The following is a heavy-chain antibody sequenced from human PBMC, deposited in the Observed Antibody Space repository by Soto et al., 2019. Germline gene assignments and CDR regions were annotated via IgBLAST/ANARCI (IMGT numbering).Heavy chain of an antibody. CDR1: GFTFSSYW. D-gene: IGHD3-3*01. CDR2: INSDGSST. V-gene: IGHV3-74*01. Sequence: GGSLRLSCAASGFTFSSYWMHWVRQAPGKGLVWVSRINSDGSSTSYADSVKGRFTISRDNAKNTLYLQMNSLRAEDTAVYYCARESQGYYDFWSGYGNAFDIWGQGTMVTVSS. CDR3: ARESQGYYDFWSGYGNAFDI. J-gene: IGHJ3*02.